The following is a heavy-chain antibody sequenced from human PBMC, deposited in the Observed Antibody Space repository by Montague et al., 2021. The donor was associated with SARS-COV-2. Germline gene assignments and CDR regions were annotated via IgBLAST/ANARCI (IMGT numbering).Heavy chain of an antibody. CDR3: ARSQDCSNPSCHCDY. J-gene: IGHJ4*02. Sequence: HSGSTYYNPSLKSLVTISVDTSKNQFSLKLSSVTASDTAVYYCARSQDCSNPSCHCDYWGQGTLVRVSS. V-gene: IGHV4-30-2*04. CDR2: HSGST. D-gene: IGHD2-2*01.